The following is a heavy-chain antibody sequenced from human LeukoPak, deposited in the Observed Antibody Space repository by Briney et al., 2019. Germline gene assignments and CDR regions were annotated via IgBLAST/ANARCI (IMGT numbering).Heavy chain of an antibody. CDR3: ARAPTRYGSGSADYYYYGMDV. J-gene: IGHJ6*04. CDR2: IHHGGST. V-gene: IGHV4-30-2*01. D-gene: IGHD3-10*01. CDR1: GGSISSGGYS. Sequence: TTSQTLSLTCAVSGGSISSGGYSWSWIRQPPGKGLEWIGYIHHGGSTPYNPSLRSRLTISVDRSKNQFSLKLSSMTAADTAVYYCARAPTRYGSGSADYYYYGMDVWGKGTTVTVSS.